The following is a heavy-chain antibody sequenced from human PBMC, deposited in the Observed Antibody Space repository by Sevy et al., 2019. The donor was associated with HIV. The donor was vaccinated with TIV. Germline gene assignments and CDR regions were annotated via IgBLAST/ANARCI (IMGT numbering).Heavy chain of an antibody. D-gene: IGHD2-2*01. CDR1: GFTFSSYW. CDR3: TRVSRGTDDDY. V-gene: IGHV3-74*01. J-gene: IGHJ4*02. CDR2: IKTDGSDT. Sequence: GGSLRLSCAASGFTFSSYWMHWVRQAPGKGLVWVSRIKTDGSDTSYADSVKGRFTISRDNTKNTLFLQMNSLRAEDTAVYYCTRVSRGTDDDYWGQGTLVTVSS.